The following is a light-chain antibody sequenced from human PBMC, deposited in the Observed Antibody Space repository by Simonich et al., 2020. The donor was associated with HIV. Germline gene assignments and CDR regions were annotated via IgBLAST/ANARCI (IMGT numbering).Light chain of an antibody. CDR2: DAS. CDR3: QQRSNWPPT. V-gene: IGKV3-11*01. Sequence: EIVLTQSPATLSLSPGERGTLSCRASQSVSSYLSWYQQKPGQAPRLLIYDASHRATGIPARFSGSGSGTDFTLTISSLEPEDFAVYYCQQRSNWPPTFGPGTKVDIK. J-gene: IGKJ3*01. CDR1: QSVSSY.